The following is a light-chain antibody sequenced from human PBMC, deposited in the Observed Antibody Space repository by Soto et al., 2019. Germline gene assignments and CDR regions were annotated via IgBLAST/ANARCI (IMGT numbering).Light chain of an antibody. Sequence: QSVLTQPASVSGSPGQSITISCTGTSSDVGTYNLVSWYQQHPGKAPKLMISEANKRPSGVSDRFSTSKSGNTASLTISGLKAEDEADYYCCSYTSRSTYVFGTGTKVTVL. CDR3: CSYTSRSTYV. CDR1: SSDVGTYNL. CDR2: EAN. V-gene: IGLV2-23*01. J-gene: IGLJ1*01.